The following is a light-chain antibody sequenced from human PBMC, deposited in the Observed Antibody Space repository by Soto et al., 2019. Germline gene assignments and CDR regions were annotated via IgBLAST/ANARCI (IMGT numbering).Light chain of an antibody. CDR1: QSISHY. J-gene: IGKJ4*01. CDR2: AAS. Sequence: DIQMTQSPSSLSASVGDRVTITCRASQSISHYLNWYQQKPGKAPNLLIYAASSLQSGVPSRFSGSGSGTDFTLTISSLQPEDFATYYCQQSSSIPPIFAGGTKVDIK. CDR3: QQSSSIPPI. V-gene: IGKV1-39*01.